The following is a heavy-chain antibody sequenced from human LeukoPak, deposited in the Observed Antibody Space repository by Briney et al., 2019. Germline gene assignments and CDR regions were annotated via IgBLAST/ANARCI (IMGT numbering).Heavy chain of an antibody. CDR2: IWFDGSIK. D-gene: IGHD3-3*01. Sequence: GGSLRLSCAASGFTLNTHGMHWVRQAPGKGLGWLAAIWFDGSIKHYSDAVKGRFTISRDNSLNTMYLQMNSLRVEDTAIYYCAKDTAIQFLEPAFWGQGTLVTVSS. J-gene: IGHJ4*02. CDR3: AKDTAIQFLEPAF. V-gene: IGHV3-33*06. CDR1: GFTLNTHG.